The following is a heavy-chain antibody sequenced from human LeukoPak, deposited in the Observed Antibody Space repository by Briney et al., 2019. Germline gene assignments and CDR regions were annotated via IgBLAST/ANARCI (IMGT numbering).Heavy chain of an antibody. V-gene: IGHV1-18*04. D-gene: IGHD5-12*01. Sequence: GASVKVSCKASGYTFTSYGISWVRQSPGQELEWMGWISAYNGNTNYAQKLQGRVTMTTDTSTSTAYMELRSLRSDATAVYYCARDVSAMIEDYWGQGTLVTVSS. CDR3: ARDVSAMIEDY. CDR2: ISAYNGNT. CDR1: GYTFTSYG. J-gene: IGHJ4*02.